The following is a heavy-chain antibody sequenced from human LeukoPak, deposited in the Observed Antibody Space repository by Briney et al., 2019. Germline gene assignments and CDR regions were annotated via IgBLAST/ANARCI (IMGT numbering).Heavy chain of an antibody. CDR2: ISSSGSYI. Sequence: GGSLRLSCAASGFTFSSYSMNWVRQAPGKGLEWVSAISSSGSYIYYADSVKGRFTISRDNSKNSLYLQMNSLRAEDTAVYYCARAGGSSSPFDYWGQGTLVTVSS. J-gene: IGHJ4*02. V-gene: IGHV3-21*01. D-gene: IGHD6-6*01. CDR3: ARAGGSSSPFDY. CDR1: GFTFSSYS.